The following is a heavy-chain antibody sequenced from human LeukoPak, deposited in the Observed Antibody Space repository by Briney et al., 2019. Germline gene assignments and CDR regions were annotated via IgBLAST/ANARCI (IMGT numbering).Heavy chain of an antibody. CDR1: GFTFSKYV. J-gene: IGHJ4*02. CDR3: ARAYTFGGVIVAFDY. Sequence: GGSLRLSCAASGFTFSKYVMRWVRQAPGKGLEWVSYISSSGSTIYYADSVKGRFTISRDNAKNSLYLQMNSLRAEDTAVYYCARAYTFGGVIVAFDYWGQGTLVTVSS. V-gene: IGHV3-48*03. CDR2: ISSSGSTI. D-gene: IGHD3-16*02.